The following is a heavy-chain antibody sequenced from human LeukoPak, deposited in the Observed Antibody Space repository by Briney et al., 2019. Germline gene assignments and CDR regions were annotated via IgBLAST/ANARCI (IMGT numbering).Heavy chain of an antibody. CDR2: ISSSSVIT. V-gene: IGHV3-48*04. CDR3: ASELFAFNF. CDR1: EFTYSSYS. D-gene: IGHD3-10*01. Sequence: GGSLRLSCAASEFTYSSYSMNWVRQAPGKGLEFIAYISSSSVITYHADSVKGRFTVSRDNAKSSLYLQMNSLRAEDTAVYYCASELFAFNFWGQGTLVTVSS. J-gene: IGHJ4*02.